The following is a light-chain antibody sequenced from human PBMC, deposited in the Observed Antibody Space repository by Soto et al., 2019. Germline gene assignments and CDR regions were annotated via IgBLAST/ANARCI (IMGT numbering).Light chain of an antibody. J-gene: IGLJ2*01. CDR1: SSNIGSNI. CDR2: RTN. CDR3: EPWDDSLIGVL. V-gene: IGLV1-44*01. Sequence: QSVLTQPPSASGTPGQRVSITCSGSSSNIGSNIVNWYQQLPGRAPKLLIYRTNQRPSGVPDRFSASKSGTSASLAISGLQSEDEADYYCEPWDDSLIGVLFGGGTQLTVL.